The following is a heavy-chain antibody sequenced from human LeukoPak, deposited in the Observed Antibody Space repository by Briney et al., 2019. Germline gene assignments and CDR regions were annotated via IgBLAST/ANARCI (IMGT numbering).Heavy chain of an antibody. J-gene: IGHJ5*02. D-gene: IGHD2-2*01. CDR3: ARDGDIGYCSSTSCSHLP. V-gene: IGHV1-46*01. Sequence: ASVKVSCKASGYTFTSYYMHWVRQAPGQGLEWMGIINPSGGSTSYAQKFQGRGTMTRDTSTSTVYMELSSLRSEDTAVYYCARDGDIGYCSSTSCSHLPWGQGTLVTVSS. CDR2: INPSGGST. CDR1: GYTFTSYY.